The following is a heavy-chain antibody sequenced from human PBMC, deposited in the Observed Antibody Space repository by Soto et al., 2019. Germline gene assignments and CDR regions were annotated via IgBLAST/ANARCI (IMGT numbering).Heavy chain of an antibody. V-gene: IGHV3-23*01. J-gene: IGHJ4*02. D-gene: IGHD2-15*01. CDR1: GFTFSSYA. CDR3: AKDPNCSGGSCYPLFDY. CDR2: ISGSGGST. Sequence: GGSLRLSCAASGFTFSSYAMSWVHQAPGKGLEWVSAISGSGGSTYYADSVKGRFTISRDNSKNTLYLQMNSLRAEDTAVYYCAKDPNCSGGSCYPLFDYWGQGTLVTVSS.